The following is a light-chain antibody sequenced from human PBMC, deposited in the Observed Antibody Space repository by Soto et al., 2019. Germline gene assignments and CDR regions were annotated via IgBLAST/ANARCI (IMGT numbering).Light chain of an antibody. Sequence: QSALTQPPSASGSPGQSVTISCTGTSSDVGGYDYVSWYQQHPGKAPKLMIYEVTKRPSGVPDRFSGSKSGNTASLTVSGHPAEDEADYYCSSYAGTNNVLFGGGTKVTVL. J-gene: IGLJ3*02. CDR2: EVT. CDR3: SSYAGTNNVL. CDR1: SSDVGGYDY. V-gene: IGLV2-8*01.